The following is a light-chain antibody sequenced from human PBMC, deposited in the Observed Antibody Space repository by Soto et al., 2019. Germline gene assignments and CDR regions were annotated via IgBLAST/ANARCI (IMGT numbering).Light chain of an antibody. J-gene: IGKJ2*01. CDR3: QQRSNGPPYT. V-gene: IGKV3-11*01. CDR1: QSVSSY. CDR2: DAS. Sequence: EIVLTQSPATLSLSPGERATLSCRASQSVSSYLAWYQQKPGQAPRLLLYDASNRATGIPARFSGSGSGTDFTLTISSLEPEDFAVYYCQQRSNGPPYTFGQGTKLEIK.